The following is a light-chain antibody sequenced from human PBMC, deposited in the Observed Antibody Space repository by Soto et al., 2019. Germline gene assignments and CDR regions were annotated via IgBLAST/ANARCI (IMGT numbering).Light chain of an antibody. CDR3: QSYDSSLSASV. CDR1: SSNIGAGYD. Sequence: QSVLTQAPSVSGAPGQRVTISCTGGSSNIGAGYDVNWYQQLPGRAPKLLIYGNTNRPSGVPDRFSGSKSGTSASLAITGLHGEDEADYYCQSYDSSLSASVFGGGTQLTVL. CDR2: GNT. J-gene: IGLJ7*01. V-gene: IGLV1-40*01.